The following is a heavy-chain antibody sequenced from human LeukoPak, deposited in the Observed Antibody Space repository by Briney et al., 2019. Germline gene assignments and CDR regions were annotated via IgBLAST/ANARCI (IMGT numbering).Heavy chain of an antibody. D-gene: IGHD3-10*01. CDR2: ISGSGGST. CDR1: GFTFSSYA. J-gene: IGHJ3*02. Sequence: PGGSLRLSCAASGFTFSSYAMSWVRQAPGKGLEWVSAISGSGGSTYYADSVKGRFTISRDNSKNTLYLQMNSLRAEDTAVYYCAKYGYGSGSYRPNGAFDIWGQGTMVTVSS. CDR3: AKYGYGSGSYRPNGAFDI. V-gene: IGHV3-23*01.